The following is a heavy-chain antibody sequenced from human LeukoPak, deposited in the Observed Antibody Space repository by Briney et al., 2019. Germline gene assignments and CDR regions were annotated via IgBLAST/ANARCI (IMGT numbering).Heavy chain of an antibody. V-gene: IGHV3-30*04. Sequence: GGSLRLSCATSGFTFSSYAFHWVRQAPGKGLEWVATMSFDVNNKYYADSVRGRFTISRDNSKNTLYLQMNSLRAEDTAVYSCARGYCTSTSCYNDYWGQGTLVTVSS. CDR2: MSFDVNNK. J-gene: IGHJ4*02. CDR3: ARGYCTSTSCYNDY. D-gene: IGHD2-2*02. CDR1: GFTFSSYA.